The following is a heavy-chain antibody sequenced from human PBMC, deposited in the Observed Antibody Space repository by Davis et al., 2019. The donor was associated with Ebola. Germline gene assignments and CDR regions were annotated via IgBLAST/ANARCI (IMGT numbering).Heavy chain of an antibody. V-gene: IGHV1-24*01. J-gene: IGHJ6*03. CDR3: ATRHSGNTYYYFYYMDV. D-gene: IGHD5-12*01. Sequence: ASVKVSCKASGYTLTELSMYWVRQAPGKGLEWMGGFDPENGEAIYSQKFHARVTMTEDTSTDTAYMELSSLRSEDTAVYYCATRHSGNTYYYFYYMDVWGKGTTVTVSS. CDR2: FDPENGEA. CDR1: GYTLTELS.